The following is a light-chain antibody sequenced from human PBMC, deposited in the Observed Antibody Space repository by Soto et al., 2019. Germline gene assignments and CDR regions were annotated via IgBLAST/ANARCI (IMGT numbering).Light chain of an antibody. CDR2: KAS. CDR1: QSISSW. J-gene: IGKJ2*01. Sequence: DIQMTQSPSTLSTSVGDRVTITCRASQSISSWLAWYQQKPGKAPNLLIYKASNLQSGVPSRFSGSGSGTEFTLTISSLQPDDFATYYCQQYKSYPYTFGPGTKLEIK. V-gene: IGKV1-5*03. CDR3: QQYKSYPYT.